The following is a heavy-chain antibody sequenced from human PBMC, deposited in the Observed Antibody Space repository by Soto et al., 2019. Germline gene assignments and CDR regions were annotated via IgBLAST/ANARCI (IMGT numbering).Heavy chain of an antibody. D-gene: IGHD2-15*01. CDR2: LSWDSINI. Sequence: TGGSLRLSCAASGFNFDEYAMHWVRQAPGKGLEWVAGLSWDSINIGYADSVRGRFTVSRDNAKNSLFLQMNSLRPEDTALYYCVKDMSSSWTRAHFDYWGQGTQVTV. J-gene: IGHJ4*02. CDR1: GFNFDEYA. V-gene: IGHV3-9*01. CDR3: VKDMSSSWTRAHFDY.